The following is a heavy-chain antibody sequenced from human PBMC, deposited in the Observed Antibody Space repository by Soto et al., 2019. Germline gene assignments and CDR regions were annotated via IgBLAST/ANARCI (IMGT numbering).Heavy chain of an antibody. Sequence: EVQLVESGGGLVHPGGSLKLSCAAYGFPFNGSAMHWVRQASGKGLEWVGRIRSKPNNYATAYAASLKGRFTISRDDSKNTAYLQMNSMKTEDTAVYYCAGDFYSNMDVWGQGTTVTVSS. CDR3: AGDFYSNMDV. CDR1: GFPFNGSA. V-gene: IGHV3-73*02. J-gene: IGHJ6*02. CDR2: IRSKPNNYAT.